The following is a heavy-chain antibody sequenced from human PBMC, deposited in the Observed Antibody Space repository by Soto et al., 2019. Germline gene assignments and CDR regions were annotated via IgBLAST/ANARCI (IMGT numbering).Heavy chain of an antibody. CDR3: ASTPVTGPYSYYGMDA. V-gene: IGHV1-69*01. Sequence: QVQPVQSRSEVKKPGSSVRVSSKTGSFYAVSWVRQAPGQGLEWMGGLIPVFDTPSYAQKFQGRVTITADESKSTAYMELSSLRSEDTALYYCASTPVTGPYSYYGMDAWDQGIAVTVSS. J-gene: IGHJ6*02. CDR2: LIPVFDTP. CDR1: SFYA. D-gene: IGHD4-4*01.